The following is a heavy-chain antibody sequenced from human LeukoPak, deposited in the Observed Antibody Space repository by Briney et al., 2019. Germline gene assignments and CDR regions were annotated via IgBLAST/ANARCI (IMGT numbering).Heavy chain of an antibody. J-gene: IGHJ3*02. Sequence: GASVKLSCKASGYTFTSYGISWVRQAPGQGLEWMGWISAYNGNTNYAQKLQGGVTMTTDTSTSTAYMELRSLRSDDTAVYYCARDRITMIVVVITEDAFDIWGQGTMVTVSS. CDR2: ISAYNGNT. CDR1: GYTFTSYG. D-gene: IGHD3-22*01. CDR3: ARDRITMIVVVITEDAFDI. V-gene: IGHV1-18*01.